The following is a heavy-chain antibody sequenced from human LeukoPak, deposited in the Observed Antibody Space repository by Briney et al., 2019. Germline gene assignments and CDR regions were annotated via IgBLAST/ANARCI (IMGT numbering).Heavy chain of an antibody. J-gene: IGHJ6*03. V-gene: IGHV3-23*01. CDR3: AKANRFLDYYYHYMDV. D-gene: IGHD3-3*01. CDR1: GFTFSTYA. Sequence: GGSLRLSCAASGFTFSTYAMSWVRQAPGKGLEWVSGISGSGGRTWYADSVKGRSTISRDNSKNTVYLQMNSLRAEDTAVYYCAKANRFLDYYYHYMDVWGKGTTVTVSS. CDR2: ISGSGGRT.